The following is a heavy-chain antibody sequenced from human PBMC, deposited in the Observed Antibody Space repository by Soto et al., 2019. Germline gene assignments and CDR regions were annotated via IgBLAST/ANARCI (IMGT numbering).Heavy chain of an antibody. V-gene: IGHV4-30-4*01. J-gene: IGHJ4*02. CDR3: ARGRRFTSSWFFFHS. CDR1: GGFISGGDYY. D-gene: IGHD6-13*01. Sequence: QVQLQESGPGLVKPSQTLSLTCTVSGGFISGGDYYWSWIRQPPGKGLEWIGYIYHSGSTDYNPSLKSRVIISVDPSKNQFSLKLSSVTAADTAVYYCARGRRFTSSWFFFHSWGQGTLVTVSS. CDR2: IYHSGST.